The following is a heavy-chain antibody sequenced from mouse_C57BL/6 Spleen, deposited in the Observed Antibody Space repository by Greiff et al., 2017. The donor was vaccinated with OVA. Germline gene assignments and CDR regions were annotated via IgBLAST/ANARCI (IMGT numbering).Heavy chain of an antibody. CDR1: GYTFTSYW. J-gene: IGHJ3*01. Sequence: VKLQQPGAELVKPGASVKLSCKASGYTFTSYWMQWVKQRPGQGLEWIGEIDPSDSYTNYNQKFKGKATLTVDTSSSTAYMQLSSLTSEDSAVYYCARGGSSGPFAYWGQGTLVTVSA. CDR3: ARGGSSGPFAY. V-gene: IGHV1-50*01. D-gene: IGHD3-2*02. CDR2: IDPSDSYT.